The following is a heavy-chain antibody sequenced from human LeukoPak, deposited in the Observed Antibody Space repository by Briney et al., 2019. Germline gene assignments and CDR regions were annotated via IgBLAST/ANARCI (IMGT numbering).Heavy chain of an antibody. Sequence: GASVKVSCKVSGYTLNEISIHWVRQVPGKGLEWMGGFDPENGQSVYAQKFSARVTMTEDTSTDTAYMELRNLRSEDTAMYYCATLGNGVPDAIRQQGGGWGQGTLVTVSS. J-gene: IGHJ4*02. D-gene: IGHD2-2*02. CDR1: GYTLNEIS. CDR2: FDPENGQS. CDR3: ATLGNGVPDAIRQQGGG. V-gene: IGHV1-24*01.